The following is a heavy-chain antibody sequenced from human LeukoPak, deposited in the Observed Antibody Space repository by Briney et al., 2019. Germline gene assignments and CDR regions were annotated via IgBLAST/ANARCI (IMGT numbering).Heavy chain of an antibody. Sequence: PGGSLRLSCAASGFTFDDYAMHWVRQAPGKGLEWVSLISWDGGSTYNADSVKGRFTISRDNSKNSLYLQMNSLRAEDTALYYCAKDLNDYAGWMDVWGKGTTVTVSS. CDR1: GFTFDDYA. J-gene: IGHJ6*04. CDR3: AKDLNDYAGWMDV. V-gene: IGHV3-43D*04. D-gene: IGHD4-17*01. CDR2: ISWDGGST.